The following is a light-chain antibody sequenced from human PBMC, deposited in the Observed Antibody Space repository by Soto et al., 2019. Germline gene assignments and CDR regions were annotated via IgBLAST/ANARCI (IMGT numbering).Light chain of an antibody. V-gene: IGLV2-23*01. CDR2: EGS. J-gene: IGLJ1*01. Sequence: QSALTQPASVSGSPGQSITIFCTGTSSDVGSYNLVSWYQQHPGKAPKRMIYEGSKRPSGVSNRFSGSKSGNTASLTISGLQAEDEADYNCCSYKGFGTGTKLTVL. CDR1: SSDVGSYNL. CDR3: CSYKG.